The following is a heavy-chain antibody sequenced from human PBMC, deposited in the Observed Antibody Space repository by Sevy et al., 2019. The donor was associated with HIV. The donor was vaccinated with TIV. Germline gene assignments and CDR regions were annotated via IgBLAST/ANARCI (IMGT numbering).Heavy chain of an antibody. V-gene: IGHV3-48*03. CDR2: ITSSGSTM. D-gene: IGHD4-17*01. CDR3: GRVFYGGNRDDAFDI. Sequence: GGSLRLSCAASGFTFSSHEMNWVRRAPGKGLEWVAYITSSGSTMYYADSVKGRFTISRDNAKNSLYLQMNSLRGEDTAIYYCGRVFYGGNRDDAFDIWGQGTMVTVSS. J-gene: IGHJ3*02. CDR1: GFTFSSHE.